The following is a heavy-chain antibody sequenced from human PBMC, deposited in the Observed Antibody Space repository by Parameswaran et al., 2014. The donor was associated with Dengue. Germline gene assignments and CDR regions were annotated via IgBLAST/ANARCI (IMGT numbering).Heavy chain of an antibody. CDR3: ATDLIVPAATARRGMYYYYGMDV. CDR2: IIPLFGTA. D-gene: IGHD2-2*01. Sequence: VRQMPGKGLEWMGGIIPLFGTAIYAQKFQARVTITADESTSTAYMELSSLRSEDTAVFYCATDLIVPAATARRGMYYYYGMDVWGQGTTVTVSS. V-gene: IGHV1-69*01. J-gene: IGHJ6*02.